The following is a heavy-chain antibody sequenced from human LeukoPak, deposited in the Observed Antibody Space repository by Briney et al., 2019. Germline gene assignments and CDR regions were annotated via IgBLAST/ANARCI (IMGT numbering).Heavy chain of an antibody. CDR1: GFTFNSYD. V-gene: IGHV3-13*05. D-gene: IGHD2/OR15-2a*01. Sequence: GGSLRLSCAASGFTFNSYDMHWARQATGKGLEWVTAIGTAGDPYYPGSVKGRFTISRENAKNSLYLQMNSLRAGDTAVYYCARRGHFSDAFDIWGQGPMVTVSS. J-gene: IGHJ3*02. CDR2: IGTAGDP. CDR3: ARRGHFSDAFDI.